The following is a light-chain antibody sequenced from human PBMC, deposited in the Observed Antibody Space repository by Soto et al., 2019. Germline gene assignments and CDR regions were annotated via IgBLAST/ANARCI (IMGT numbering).Light chain of an antibody. V-gene: IGKV3-20*01. CDR3: QQYGSSYFT. Sequence: EIVLTQSPGTLSLSPGERATLSCRASQSVSSSYLAWYQQKPGQAPRLLIYGASSRATGIPDRFSGSGSGKDFTLTISRLEPEDFAVYYCQQYGSSYFTFGPGTKVEIK. J-gene: IGKJ3*01. CDR2: GAS. CDR1: QSVSSSY.